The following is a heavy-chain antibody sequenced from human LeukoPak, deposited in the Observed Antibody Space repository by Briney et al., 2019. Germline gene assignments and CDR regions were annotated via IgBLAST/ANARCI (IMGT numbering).Heavy chain of an antibody. D-gene: IGHD2-21*02. J-gene: IGHJ4*02. V-gene: IGHV3-23*01. CDR3: AKETYCGGDCYSMYYFDY. CDR1: GFTFSSYA. Sequence: GGSLRLSCAASGFTFSSYAMSWVRQAPGEGLEWVSAISGSGGSTYYADSVKGRFTISRDNSKNTLYLQMNSLRAEDTAVYYCAKETYCGGDCYSMYYFDYWGQGTLVTVSS. CDR2: ISGSGGST.